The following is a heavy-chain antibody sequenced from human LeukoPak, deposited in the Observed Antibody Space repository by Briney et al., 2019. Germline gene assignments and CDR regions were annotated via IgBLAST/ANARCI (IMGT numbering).Heavy chain of an antibody. CDR2: IYYSGST. CDR3: ARDLGRFDP. J-gene: IGHJ5*02. Sequence: PSETLSLTCTASGGSISSDGYYWSWIRQPPGKGLEWVGYIYYSGSTNYNPSLKSRVTMSVDTSKNQFSLKLSSVTAADTAVYYCARDLGRFDPWGQGTLVTVSS. V-gene: IGHV4-61*08. CDR1: GGSISSDGYY.